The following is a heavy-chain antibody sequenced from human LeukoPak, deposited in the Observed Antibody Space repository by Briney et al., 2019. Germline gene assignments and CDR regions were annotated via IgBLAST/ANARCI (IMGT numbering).Heavy chain of an antibody. CDR3: ARCGYSSSWYFFVYYYGMDV. D-gene: IGHD6-13*01. CDR2: ISSSSSYI. Sequence: GGSLRLSCTASGFTFGDYSMNWVRQAPGKGLEWVSSISSSSSYIYHADSVKGRFTISRDNAKNSLYLQMNSLRAEDTAVYYCARCGYSSSWYFFVYYYGMDVWGQGTTVTVSS. J-gene: IGHJ6*02. V-gene: IGHV3-21*01. CDR1: GFTFGDYS.